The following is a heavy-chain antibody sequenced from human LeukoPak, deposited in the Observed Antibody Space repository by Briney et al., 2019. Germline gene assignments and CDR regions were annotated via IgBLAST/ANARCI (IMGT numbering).Heavy chain of an antibody. J-gene: IGHJ4*02. D-gene: IGHD3-22*01. CDR2: IYYSGST. CDR3: ARVLYSYDSSGYLFDY. V-gene: IGHV4-31*03. CDR1: GGSISSGGYY. Sequence: RSSETLSLTCTVSGGSISSGGYYWSWIRQHPGKGLEWIGYIYYSGSTYYNPSLKSRVTISVDTSKNQFSLKLSSVTAADTAVYYCARVLYSYDSSGYLFDYWGQGTLVTVSS.